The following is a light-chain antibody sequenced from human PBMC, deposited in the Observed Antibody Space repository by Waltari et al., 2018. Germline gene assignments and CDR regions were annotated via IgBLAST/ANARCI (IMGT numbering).Light chain of an antibody. CDR1: QDINSW. CDR2: GAS. J-gene: IGKJ3*01. V-gene: IGKV1-12*01. CDR3: QQANSFPFT. Sequence: DMQMSQSPSSVSASVGDRVTITCRASQDINSWVAWYQQKPEKAPKLLIYGASSLQSGVPSRFSGSGSGTDFTLTISSLQPEDFATYYCQQANSFPFTFGPGTKVDIK.